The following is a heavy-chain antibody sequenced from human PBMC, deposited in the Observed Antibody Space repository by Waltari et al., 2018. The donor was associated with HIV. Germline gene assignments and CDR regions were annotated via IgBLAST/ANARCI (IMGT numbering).Heavy chain of an antibody. CDR1: GFTFSSYA. D-gene: IGHD5-12*01. CDR3: AKDPMDIVATINYYGMDV. CDR2: ISGSGGST. V-gene: IGHV3-23*01. Sequence: EVQLLVSGGGLVQPGGSLRLSCAASGFTFSSYAMIWVRQAPGKGLEWVSAISGSGGSTYYADSVKGRFTISRDNSKNTLYLQMNSLRAEDTAVYYCAKDPMDIVATINYYGMDVWGQGTTVTVSS. J-gene: IGHJ6*02.